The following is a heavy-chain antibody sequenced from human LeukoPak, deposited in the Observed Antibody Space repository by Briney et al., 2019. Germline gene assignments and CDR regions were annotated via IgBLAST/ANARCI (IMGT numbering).Heavy chain of an antibody. CDR1: GYTFTSYG. Sequence: GASVKVSCKASGYTFTSYGISWVRQAPGQGLEWMGWISAYNGNTNYAQKFQGRVTMTTDTSTSTAYMELRSLRSDDTAVYYCARDAGDGYNPPTKNWGQGTLVTVSS. CDR3: ARDAGDGYNPPTKN. V-gene: IGHV1-18*01. J-gene: IGHJ4*02. CDR2: ISAYNGNT. D-gene: IGHD5-24*01.